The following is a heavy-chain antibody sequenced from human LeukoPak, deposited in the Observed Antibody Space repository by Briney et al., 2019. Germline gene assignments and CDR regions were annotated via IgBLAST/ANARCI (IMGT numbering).Heavy chain of an antibody. CDR2: IYYSGST. Sequence: PSETLSLTCTVSGGSITDYYWSWIRQPAGKRLEWIGYIYYSGSTNYNPSLKSRVTISVDTSKNQFSLKLSSVTAADTAVYYCARLTLIGITGTTLDYWGQGTLVTVSS. D-gene: IGHD1-7*01. CDR3: ARLTLIGITGTTLDY. V-gene: IGHV4-59*08. CDR1: GGSITDYY. J-gene: IGHJ4*02.